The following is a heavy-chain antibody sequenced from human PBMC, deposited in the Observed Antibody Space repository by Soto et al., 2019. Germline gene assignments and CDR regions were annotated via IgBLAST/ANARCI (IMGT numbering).Heavy chain of an antibody. Sequence: GGSLRLSCAASGFTFSSYAMSWVRQAPGKGLEWVSAISGNGGSKYYADSVKGRFTISRDNSKNTMSLQMNNPRAEDTAVYYCARWGCSGTNCNLNQRSYDLWGQGTLVTVSS. CDR1: GFTFSSYA. V-gene: IGHV3-23*01. CDR2: ISGNGGSK. CDR3: ARWGCSGTNCNLNQRSYDL. J-gene: IGHJ4*02. D-gene: IGHD2-15*01.